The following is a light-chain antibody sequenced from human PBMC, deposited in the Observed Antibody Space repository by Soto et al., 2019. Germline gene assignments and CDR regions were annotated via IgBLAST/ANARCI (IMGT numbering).Light chain of an antibody. V-gene: IGLV3-21*04. CDR1: NIGSKS. J-gene: IGLJ7*01. Sequence: SYELTQPPSVSVAPGKTARITCGGNNIGSKSVHWYQQKPGQAPVLVIYYDSDRPSGIPERFSGSNSGNTATLTISRVEDGDEADDYCQLWDSSSDHAVFGGGTQLTVL. CDR3: QLWDSSSDHAV. CDR2: YDS.